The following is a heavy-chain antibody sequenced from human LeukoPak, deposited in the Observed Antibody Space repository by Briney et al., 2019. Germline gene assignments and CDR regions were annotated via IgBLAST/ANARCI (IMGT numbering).Heavy chain of an antibody. CDR3: ALALVSLQNIAAAGSTGAFDM. V-gene: IGHV3-48*02. J-gene: IGHJ3*02. CDR2: ISIGGSTI. Sequence: GGSRRPSGAASGSTFSTYAMSWARQPPGRGRGWVSYISIGGSTIYYADSVKGRFTISRDNAKNSLYLQMNSLRDEDTAVYYCALALVSLQNIAAAGSTGAFDMWGQGTMVTVSS. CDR1: GSTFSTYA. D-gene: IGHD6-13*01.